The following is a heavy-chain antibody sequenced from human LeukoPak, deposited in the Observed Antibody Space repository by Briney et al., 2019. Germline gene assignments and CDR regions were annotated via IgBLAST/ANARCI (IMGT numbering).Heavy chain of an antibody. Sequence: SVKVSCKASGGTFSSYAISWVRQAPGQGLEWMGGIIPIFGTANYAQKFQGRVTITADESTTTAYMELSSLRSEDTAVYYCARAGIAAAGTLDYWGQGTLVTVSS. D-gene: IGHD6-13*01. V-gene: IGHV1-69*13. CDR1: GGTFSSYA. CDR2: IIPIFGTA. J-gene: IGHJ4*02. CDR3: ARAGIAAAGTLDY.